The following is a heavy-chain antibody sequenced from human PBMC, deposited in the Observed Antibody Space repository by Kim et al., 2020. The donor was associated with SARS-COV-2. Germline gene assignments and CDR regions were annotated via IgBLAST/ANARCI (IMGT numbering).Heavy chain of an antibody. V-gene: IGHV3-23*01. CDR2: ISDDTTYT. CDR1: GFALTSY. Sequence: GGSLRISCAASGFALTSYMAWVRQAPGKGLEWISEISDDTTYTHYADSVKGRFTISRDNSKDAIHLQMNRLRVEDTAVYYCAKRSVTNWFESWGQGILVTVSS. D-gene: IGHD4-17*01. J-gene: IGHJ5*01. CDR3: AKRSVTNWFES.